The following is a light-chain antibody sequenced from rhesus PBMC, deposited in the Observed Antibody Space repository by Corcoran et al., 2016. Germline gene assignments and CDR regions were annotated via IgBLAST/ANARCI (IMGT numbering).Light chain of an antibody. CDR3: QQYDDLPYS. V-gene: IGKV1-19*01. Sequence: DIQMTQSPSSLSASVGDKVTITCHASRGISSWLAWYQQTTVKAPKTLIYTESNLQSGVPSRFSGSGSWADYTLTISSLQPEDFATYYCQQYDDLPYSFGQGTKVEI. CDR1: RGISSW. CDR2: TES. J-gene: IGKJ2*01.